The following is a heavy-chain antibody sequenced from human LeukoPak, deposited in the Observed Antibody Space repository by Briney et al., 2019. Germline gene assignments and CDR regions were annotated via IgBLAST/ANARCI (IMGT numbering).Heavy chain of an antibody. V-gene: IGHV1-24*01. CDR3: ATRTQDNTYYYDSSGYYYFDY. CDR2: FDPEDGET. CDR1: GYTLTELS. J-gene: IGHJ4*02. Sequence: GASVKVSCKVSGYTLTELSMHWVRQAPGKGLGWMGGFDPEDGETIYAQKFQGRVTMTEDTSTDTAYMELSSLRSEDTAVYYCATRTQDNTYYYDSSGYYYFDYWGQGTLVTVSS. D-gene: IGHD3-22*01.